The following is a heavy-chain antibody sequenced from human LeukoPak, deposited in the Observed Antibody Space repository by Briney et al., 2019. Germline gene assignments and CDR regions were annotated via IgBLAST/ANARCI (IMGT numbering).Heavy chain of an antibody. CDR1: GFTFSSYS. Sequence: AGSLRLSCAASGFTFSSYSMNWVRQAPGKGLEWVSSISSSSSYIYYADSVKGRFTISRDNAKNSLYLQMNSLRAEDTAVYYCARVGMYSSSFYYYYYMDVWGKGTTVTVSS. CDR3: ARVGMYSSSFYYYYYMDV. CDR2: ISSSSSYI. V-gene: IGHV3-21*01. D-gene: IGHD6-13*01. J-gene: IGHJ6*03.